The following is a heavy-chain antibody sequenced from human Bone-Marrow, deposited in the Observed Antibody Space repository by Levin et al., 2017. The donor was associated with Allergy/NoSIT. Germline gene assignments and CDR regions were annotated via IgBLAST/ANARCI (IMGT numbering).Heavy chain of an antibody. CDR2: IYFAGST. CDR3: ARRIIGHCSTSNCWRHADWFDP. J-gene: IGHJ5*02. Sequence: SETLSLTCTVSGDSIRTTNYFWGWLRQPPGKGLEWIAHIYFAGSTYYNPSLESRVTISVDTSKNQFSLKVNSVTAADTAVYYCARRIIGHCSTSNCWRHADWFDPWGQGTLVTVSS. D-gene: IGHD2-2*01. V-gene: IGHV4-39*01. CDR1: GDSIRTTNYF.